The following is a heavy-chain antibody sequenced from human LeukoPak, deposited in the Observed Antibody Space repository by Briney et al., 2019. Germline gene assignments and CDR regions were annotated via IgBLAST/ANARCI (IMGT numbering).Heavy chain of an antibody. Sequence: PGGSLRLSCAASGFTFSSYSMNWVRQAPGKGLEWVSSISSSSSYIYYADSVKGRFTISRDNAKNSLYLQMNSLRAEDTAVYYCARGESDYGDYYFDYWVQGTLVTVSS. V-gene: IGHV3-21*01. CDR1: GFTFSSYS. D-gene: IGHD4-17*01. CDR3: ARGESDYGDYYFDY. J-gene: IGHJ4*02. CDR2: ISSSSSYI.